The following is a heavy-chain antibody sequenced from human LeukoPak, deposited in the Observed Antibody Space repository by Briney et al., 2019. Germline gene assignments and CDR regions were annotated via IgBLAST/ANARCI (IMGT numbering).Heavy chain of an antibody. J-gene: IGHJ4*02. Sequence: GRSLRLSCTASGFTFGDYAMSWVRQAPGKGLEWVAVISYDGSNKYYADPVKGRFTISRDNSKNTLYLQMNSLRAEDTAVYYCAKDRVRITMVRGFDYWGQGTLVTVSS. D-gene: IGHD3-10*01. V-gene: IGHV3-30*04. CDR2: ISYDGSNK. CDR3: AKDRVRITMVRGFDY. CDR1: GFTFGDYA.